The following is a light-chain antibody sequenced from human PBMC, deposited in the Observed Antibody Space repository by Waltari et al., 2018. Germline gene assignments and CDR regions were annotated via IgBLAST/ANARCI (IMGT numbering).Light chain of an antibody. J-gene: IGKJ4*01. Sequence: DITMTQHPSSLSASVGDRVTITCRASQSISSYLNWYQQKPGKAPKLLIYAASSLQSGVPSRFSGSGSGTDFTLTISSLQPEDFATYYCQQSYSTRLTFGGGTKVEIK. CDR1: QSISSY. CDR3: QQSYSTRLT. V-gene: IGKV1-39*01. CDR2: AAS.